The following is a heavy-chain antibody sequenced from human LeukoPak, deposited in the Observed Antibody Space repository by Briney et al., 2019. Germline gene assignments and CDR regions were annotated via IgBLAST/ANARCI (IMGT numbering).Heavy chain of an antibody. D-gene: IGHD4-23*01. V-gene: IGHV3-33*01. Sequence: GSLRLSCAASGFTFSEYGIHWVRQAPGKGLEWVAVIWSDGSNKYYADAVMGRFTISRDNSKNTLYLQMNSLRPEDTALYYCVRAVGPFDYWGQGTLVTVSS. CDR1: GFTFSEYG. CDR2: IWSDGSNK. CDR3: VRAVGPFDY. J-gene: IGHJ4*02.